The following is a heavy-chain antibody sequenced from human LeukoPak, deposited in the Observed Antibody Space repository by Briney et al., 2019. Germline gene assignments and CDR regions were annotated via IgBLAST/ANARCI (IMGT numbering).Heavy chain of an antibody. V-gene: IGHV3-23*01. J-gene: IGHJ4*02. CDR3: AKDWKIYGDYLLQDY. D-gene: IGHD4-17*01. CDR1: GFTFSSYA. CDR2: INGSGGST. Sequence: GGSLRLSCAASGFTFSSYAMSWVRQAPGKGLEWVSAINGSGGSTYYADSVKGRFTISRDNSKNTLYLQMNSLRAEDTAVYYCAKDWKIYGDYLLQDYWGQGTLVTVS.